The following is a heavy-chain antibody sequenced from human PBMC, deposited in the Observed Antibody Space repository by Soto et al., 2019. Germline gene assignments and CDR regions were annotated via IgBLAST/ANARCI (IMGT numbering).Heavy chain of an antibody. CDR1: GGSISSGGYY. J-gene: IGHJ3*02. D-gene: IGHD3-22*01. Sequence: SETLSLTCTVSGGSISSGGYYWSWIRQHPGKGLEWIGYIYYSGSTYYNPSLKSRVTISVDTSKNQFSLKLSSVTAADTAVYYCAREGKYYYDSSGPRGAFDIWGQGTMVT. CDR3: AREGKYYYDSSGPRGAFDI. V-gene: IGHV4-31*03. CDR2: IYYSGST.